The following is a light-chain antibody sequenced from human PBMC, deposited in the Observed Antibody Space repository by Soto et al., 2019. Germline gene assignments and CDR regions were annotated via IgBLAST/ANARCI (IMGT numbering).Light chain of an antibody. CDR1: NSNLGSNP. Sequence: QSVLTQPPSASGTRGQRVTISCSGSNSNLGSNPVHWYQQFPGTAPKVLIYSNYQRPSGVPDRFSGSKSGTSASLAISGLQSEDEADYYCAAWDDRLSDLLFGGGTKVTVL. J-gene: IGLJ2*01. CDR2: SNY. CDR3: AAWDDRLSDLL. V-gene: IGLV1-44*01.